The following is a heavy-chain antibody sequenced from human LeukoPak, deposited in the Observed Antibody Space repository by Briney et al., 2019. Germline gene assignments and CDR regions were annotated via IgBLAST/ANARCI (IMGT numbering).Heavy chain of an antibody. Sequence: GGSLRLSCAASGFTFSTFAMLWVRQPPGKGLEWVSSIFPSGGEIHYADSVRGRFTISRDNAKNTLYLQMSSLRAEDTAVYYCARDVGTWGQGTLVTVSS. J-gene: IGHJ5*02. CDR1: GFTFSTFA. CDR3: ARDVGT. V-gene: IGHV3-23*01. D-gene: IGHD7-27*01. CDR2: IFPSGGEI.